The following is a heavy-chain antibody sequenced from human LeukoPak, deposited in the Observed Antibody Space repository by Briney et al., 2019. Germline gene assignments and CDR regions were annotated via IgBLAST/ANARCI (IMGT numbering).Heavy chain of an antibody. D-gene: IGHD3-16*02. J-gene: IGHJ4*02. CDR3: ARDRAQYDYVWGSYRRRQGHFDY. CDR1: GDSVSSNSAA. V-gene: IGHV6-1*01. Sequence: SQTLSLTCAISGDSVSSNSAAWNWIRQSPSRGLEWLGGTYYRSKWYNDYAVSVKSRITINPDTSKNQFSLQLNSVTPEDTAVYYCARDRAQYDYVWGSYRRRQGHFDYWGQGTLVTVSS. CDR2: TYYRSKWYN.